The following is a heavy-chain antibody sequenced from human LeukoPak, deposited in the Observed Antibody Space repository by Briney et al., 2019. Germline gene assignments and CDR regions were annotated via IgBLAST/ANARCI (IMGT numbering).Heavy chain of an antibody. V-gene: IGHV4-59*08. D-gene: IGHD2-2*01. Sequence: SENLSLTCTVSGGSISSYYWIWIRHPPGQGLEWIGYIYYSGSTNYNPSLKSRVTISVDTSKNQFSLKLSSVTAADTAVYYCARHKYPGLPYYWGQGTLVTVSS. CDR1: GGSISSYY. CDR3: ARHKYPGLPYY. J-gene: IGHJ4*02. CDR2: IYYSGST.